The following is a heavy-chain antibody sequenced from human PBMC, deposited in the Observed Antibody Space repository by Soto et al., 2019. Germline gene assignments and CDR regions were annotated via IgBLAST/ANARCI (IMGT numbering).Heavy chain of an antibody. D-gene: IGHD6-13*01. Sequence: KVSCKASGGTFSSYAISWVRQAPGQGLEWMGGIIPIFGTANYAQKFQGRVTITADESTSTAYMELSSLRSEDTAVYYCARKKRGSSSWYDGYFDYWGQGTLVTVSS. CDR3: ARKKRGSSSWYDGYFDY. CDR1: GGTFSSYA. J-gene: IGHJ4*02. V-gene: IGHV1-69*01. CDR2: IIPIFGTA.